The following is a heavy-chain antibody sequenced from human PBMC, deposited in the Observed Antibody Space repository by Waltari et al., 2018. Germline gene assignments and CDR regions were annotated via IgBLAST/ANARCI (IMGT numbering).Heavy chain of an antibody. CDR2: LHSDSTT. J-gene: IGHJ6*02. CDR1: DFSVSSNY. D-gene: IGHD4-17*01. V-gene: IGHV3-66*03. Sequence: EVVLVESGGGLIQPGGSLRLSCAASDFSVSSNYMSWGRQAPGKGLVWVSILHSDSTTYYADSVKCRFTISRDNSKNTLYLQMNSLRAEDTAVYYCAKGDYGVGWGMDVWGQGTTVTVSS. CDR3: AKGDYGVGWGMDV.